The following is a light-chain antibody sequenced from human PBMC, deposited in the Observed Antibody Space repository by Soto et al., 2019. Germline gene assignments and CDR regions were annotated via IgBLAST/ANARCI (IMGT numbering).Light chain of an antibody. V-gene: IGKV3-20*01. CDR3: QQYGSSPRT. J-gene: IGKJ1*01. CDR1: QSVSSY. CDR2: GAS. Sequence: EIALTQSPGTLSLSPGERATLSCRASQSVSSYLAWYQQKPGQAPRLLIYGASSRATGIPDRFSGSGSGTDFTLTISRLEREDFAVYYCQQYGSSPRTFGQGTKVEIK.